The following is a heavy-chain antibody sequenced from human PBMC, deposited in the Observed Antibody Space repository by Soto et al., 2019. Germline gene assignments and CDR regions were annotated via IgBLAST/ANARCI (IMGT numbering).Heavy chain of an antibody. Sequence: SVKVSFKVSGYTLSELSMHWVRQAPGKGLEWMGGFDPEDGETIYAQKFQGRVTMTEDTSTDTAYMELSSLRSEDTAVYYCATEGPYSSSELLWGQGTLVTVSS. CDR2: FDPEDGET. CDR1: GYTLSELS. D-gene: IGHD6-6*01. J-gene: IGHJ4*02. V-gene: IGHV1-24*01. CDR3: ATEGPYSSSELL.